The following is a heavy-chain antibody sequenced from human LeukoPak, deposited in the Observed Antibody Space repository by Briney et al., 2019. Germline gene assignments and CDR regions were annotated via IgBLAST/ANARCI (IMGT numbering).Heavy chain of an antibody. CDR3: ARGIVVVPAAMKGQDWFDP. J-gene: IGHJ5*02. CDR2: IYTSGST. V-gene: IGHV4-4*07. CDR1: GGSISSYY. D-gene: IGHD2-2*01. Sequence: PSETLSLTCTVSGGSISSYYWSWIRQPAGKGLEWIGRIYTSGSTNYNPSLKSRVTMSVDTSKNQFSLKLSSVTAADTAVYYCARGIVVVPAAMKGQDWFDPWGQGTLVTVSS.